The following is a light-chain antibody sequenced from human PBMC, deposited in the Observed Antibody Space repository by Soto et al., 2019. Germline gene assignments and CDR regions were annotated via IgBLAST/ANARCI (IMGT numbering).Light chain of an antibody. CDR3: SSYTTSNTWV. CDR1: SSDVGVYNY. J-gene: IGLJ3*02. CDR2: EVT. Sequence: QSALTQPASVSGSPGQSITISCTGTSSDVGVYNYVSWYQQHPGKAPKLMIYEVTNRPSGISNRFSGSKSGNTASLTISGLQAEDEADYYCSSYTTSNTWVLGGGTQLTVL. V-gene: IGLV2-14*01.